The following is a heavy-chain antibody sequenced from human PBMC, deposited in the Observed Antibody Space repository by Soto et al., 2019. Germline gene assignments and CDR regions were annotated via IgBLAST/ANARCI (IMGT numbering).Heavy chain of an antibody. CDR1: GYTFTSYG. J-gene: IGHJ4*02. CDR2: ISAYNGNT. Sequence: ASVKVSCKASGYTFTSYGISWVRQAPGQGLEWMGWISAYNGNTNYAQKLQGRVTMTTDTSTSTAYMELRSLRSDDTAVYYCTRSIMGFSYADSWGQGTLVTVSS. CDR3: TRSIMGFSYADS. D-gene: IGHD2-2*01. V-gene: IGHV1-18*01.